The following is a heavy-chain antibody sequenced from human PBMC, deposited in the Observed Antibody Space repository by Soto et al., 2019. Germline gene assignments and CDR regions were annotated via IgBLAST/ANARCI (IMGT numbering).Heavy chain of an antibody. CDR2: ISGSGGST. D-gene: IGHD2-15*01. V-gene: IGHV3-23*01. J-gene: IGHJ4*02. Sequence: PGGSLRLSCAASGFTFSSYAMSWVRQAPGKGLEWVSAISGSGGSTYYADSVKGRFTISRDNSKNTLYLQMNSLRAEDTAVYYCAKDSVGYCSGGSCYSGLSFHYWGQGTLVTVSS. CDR3: AKDSVGYCSGGSCYSGLSFHY. CDR1: GFTFSSYA.